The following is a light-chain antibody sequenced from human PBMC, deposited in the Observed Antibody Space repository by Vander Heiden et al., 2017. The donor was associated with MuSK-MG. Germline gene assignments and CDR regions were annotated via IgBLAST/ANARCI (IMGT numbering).Light chain of an antibody. Sequence: DIMLTPSPDSLALSPGERATTTSKSSQSVLFIPNNKNYLAWYQQKPRKAPRLLIYCASTREPGVPERFSGSGSGTDFTLTISSLQAEDLALYYCQQYHTTPNTFGQGTKAEVK. CDR3: QQYHTTPNT. CDR2: CAS. CDR1: QSVLFIPNNKNY. V-gene: IGKV4-1*01. J-gene: IGKJ1*01.